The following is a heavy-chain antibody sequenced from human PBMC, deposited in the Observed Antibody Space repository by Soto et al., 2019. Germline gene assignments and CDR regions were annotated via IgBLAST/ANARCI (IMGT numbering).Heavy chain of an antibody. CDR3: ARGDVLRYFDWLTTRSNYYYYGMDV. V-gene: IGHV3-30-3*01. Sequence: GGSLRLSCAASGFTFSSYAMHWVRQAPGKGLEWVAVISYDGSNKYYADSVKGRFTISRDNSKNTLYPQMNSLRAEDTAVYYCARGDVLRYFDWLTTRSNYYYYGMDVWGQGTTVTVSS. J-gene: IGHJ6*02. D-gene: IGHD3-9*01. CDR1: GFTFSSYA. CDR2: ISYDGSNK.